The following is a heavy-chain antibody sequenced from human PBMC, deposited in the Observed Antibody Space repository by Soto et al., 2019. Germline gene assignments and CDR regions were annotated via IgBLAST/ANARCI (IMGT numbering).Heavy chain of an antibody. D-gene: IGHD3-22*01. CDR2: ISYDGSNK. CDR1: GFTFSSYA. V-gene: IGHV3-30-3*01. J-gene: IGHJ4*02. CDR3: ARDAQVAITVDQCYFDY. Sequence: GGSLRLSCAASGFTFSSYAMHWVRQAPGKGLEWVAVISYDGSNKYYADSVKGRFTISRDNSKNTLYLQMNSLRAEDTAVYYCARDAQVAITVDQCYFDYWGQGTLVTVS.